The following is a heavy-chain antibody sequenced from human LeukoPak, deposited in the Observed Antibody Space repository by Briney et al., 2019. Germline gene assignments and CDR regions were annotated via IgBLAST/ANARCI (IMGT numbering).Heavy chain of an antibody. V-gene: IGHV4-4*07. CDR3: ARGPPPDFDY. CDR1: GDSISSYY. CDR2: IHPSGST. J-gene: IGHJ4*02. Sequence: SETLSLTCTVSGDSISSYYWSWIRQPAGKGLEWIGRIHPSGSTNYNPSLKSRVTLSVDTSKDQFSLKLNSVTAADTAVYYCARGPPPDFDYWGQGTLVTVSS.